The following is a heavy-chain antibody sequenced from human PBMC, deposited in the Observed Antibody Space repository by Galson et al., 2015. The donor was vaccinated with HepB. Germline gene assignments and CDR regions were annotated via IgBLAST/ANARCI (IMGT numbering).Heavy chain of an antibody. J-gene: IGHJ4*02. CDR3: ARQIVGAAEFDY. CDR1: GYSFTSYW. D-gene: IGHD1-26*01. V-gene: IGHV5-51*01. Sequence: QSGAEVTKTGEPLKISCKASGYSFTSYWIGWVRQMPGKGLEWMGIIYPGDSDTRYSPSFQGQVTISADKSISTAYLQWSSLRPSDSAMYFCARQIVGAAEFDYWGQGTLVTVSS. CDR2: IYPGDSDT.